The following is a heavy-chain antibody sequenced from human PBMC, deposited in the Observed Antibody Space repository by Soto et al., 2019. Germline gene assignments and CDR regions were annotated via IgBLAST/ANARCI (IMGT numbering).Heavy chain of an antibody. CDR3: ARVSLAARCDY. CDR1: GFTFSSYS. J-gene: IGHJ4*02. D-gene: IGHD6-6*01. CDR2: ISSSSSTI. V-gene: IGHV3-48*01. Sequence: GGSLRLSCAASGFTFSSYSMNWVRQAPGKGLEWVSYISSSSSTIYYADSVKGRFTISRDNAKNSLYLQMNSLRAEDTAVYYCARVSLAARCDYWGQGTLVTVSS.